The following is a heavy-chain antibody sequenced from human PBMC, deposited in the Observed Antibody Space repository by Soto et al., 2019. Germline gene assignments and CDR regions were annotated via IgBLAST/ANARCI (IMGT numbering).Heavy chain of an antibody. J-gene: IGHJ5*02. V-gene: IGHV4-4*07. D-gene: IGHD1-1*01. CDR1: GASISGFY. CDR3: VRGGTKTLRDWLDP. CDR2: IYATGTT. Sequence: PSETLSLTCTVSGASISGFYWSWIRKSAGKGLEWIGRIYATGTTDYNPSLKSRVMMSVDTSKKQFSLKLRSVTAADTAVYYCVRGGTKTLRDWLDPWGQGISVTVYS.